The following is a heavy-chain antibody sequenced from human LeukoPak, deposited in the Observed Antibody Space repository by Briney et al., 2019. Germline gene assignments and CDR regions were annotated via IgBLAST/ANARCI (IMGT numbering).Heavy chain of an antibody. D-gene: IGHD6-19*01. Sequence: GGSLRLSCAASGFTFSSYAMSWVRQAPGKGLEWVSSISGSGGYAYYANSVKGRFITSRDNSKNTLYLQMNSLRAEDTAVYYCAKTVAGSFDYWGQGTLVTVSS. CDR2: ISGSGGYA. CDR1: GFTFSSYA. J-gene: IGHJ4*02. V-gene: IGHV3-23*01. CDR3: AKTVAGSFDY.